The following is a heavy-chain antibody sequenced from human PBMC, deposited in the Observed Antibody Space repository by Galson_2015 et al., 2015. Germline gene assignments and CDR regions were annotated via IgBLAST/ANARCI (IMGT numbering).Heavy chain of an antibody. CDR2: IYSGGST. D-gene: IGHD1-26*01. CDR3: ARSVEGSYAPFDY. V-gene: IGHV3-66*02. CDR1: GFTVRSNY. J-gene: IGHJ4*02. Sequence: SLRLSCAASGFTVRSNYMSWVRQAPGKGLEWVSVIYSGGSTYYADSVKGRFTISRDNSKNTLYLQMNSLRAEDTAVYYCARSVEGSYAPFDYWGQGTLVTVSS.